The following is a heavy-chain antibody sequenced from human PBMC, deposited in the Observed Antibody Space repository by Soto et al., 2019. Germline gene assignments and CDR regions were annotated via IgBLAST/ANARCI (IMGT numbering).Heavy chain of an antibody. CDR1: GGTFSSYA. V-gene: IGHV1-8*02. J-gene: IGHJ1*01. D-gene: IGHD2-15*01. Sequence: ASVKVSCKASGGTFSSYAISWVRQATGQGLEWMGWMNPNSGNTGYAQKLQGRVTMTRNTSTSTAYMELSSLRSEDTAVYYCARGPRVGVVVVAATTIYFQHWGQGTLVTVSS. CDR3: ARGPRVGVVVVAATTIYFQH. CDR2: MNPNSGNT.